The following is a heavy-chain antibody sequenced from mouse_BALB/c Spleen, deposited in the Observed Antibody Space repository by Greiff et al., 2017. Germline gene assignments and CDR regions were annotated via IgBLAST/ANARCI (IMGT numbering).Heavy chain of an antibody. CDR1: GYTFTDYN. CDR3: ARRGYYDYEGAMDY. J-gene: IGHJ4*01. Sequence: VQLQQSGPELVKPGASVKISCKASGYTFTDYNMHWVKQSHGKSLEWIGYIYPYNGGTGYNQKFKSKATLTVDNSSSTAYMELRSLTSEDSAVYYCARRGYYDYEGAMDYWGQGTSVTVSS. V-gene: IGHV1S29*02. CDR2: IYPYNGGT. D-gene: IGHD2-4*01.